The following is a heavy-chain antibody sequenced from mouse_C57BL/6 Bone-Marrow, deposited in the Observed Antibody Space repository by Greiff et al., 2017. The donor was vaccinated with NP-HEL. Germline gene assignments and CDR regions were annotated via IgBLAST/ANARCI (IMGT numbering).Heavy chain of an antibody. CDR2: INPYNGGT. CDR3: AREGKDYAMDY. V-gene: IGHV1-19*01. J-gene: IGHJ4*01. CDR1: GYTFTDYY. Sequence: EVHLQQSGPVLVKPGASVKMSCKASGYTFTDYYMNWVKQSHGKSLEWIGVINPYNGGTSYNQKFKGKATLTVDKSSSTAYMELNSLTSEDSAVYYCAREGKDYAMDYWGQGTSVTVSS.